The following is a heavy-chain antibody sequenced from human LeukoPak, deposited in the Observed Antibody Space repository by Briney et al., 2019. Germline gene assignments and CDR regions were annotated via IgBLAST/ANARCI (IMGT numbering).Heavy chain of an antibody. CDR1: GGSISSYY. V-gene: IGHV4-59*01. Sequence: SETLSLTCTVSGGSISSYYWSWIRQPPGKGLEWIGYIYYSGSTNYNPSLKSRVTISVDTSKNQFSLKLSSVTAADTVVYYCARGGSLFDYWGQGTLVTVSS. D-gene: IGHD3-10*01. CDR3: ARGGSLFDY. J-gene: IGHJ4*02. CDR2: IYYSGST.